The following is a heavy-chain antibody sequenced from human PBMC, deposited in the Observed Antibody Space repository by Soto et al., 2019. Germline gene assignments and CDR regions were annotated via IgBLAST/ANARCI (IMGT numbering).Heavy chain of an antibody. D-gene: IGHD3-10*01. J-gene: IGHJ5*02. Sequence: QVQLVQSGAEVKKPGSSVKVSCKASGGTFSSYAISWVRQAPGQGLEWMGGIIPIFGTANYAQKFQGRVTITADKSSSTAYMELSSWSSEDKAVYYCARALGAYYDGSGSAWWCVPWGKGTLVTVSS. CDR3: ARALGAYYDGSGSAWWCVP. CDR2: IIPIFGTA. CDR1: GGTFSSYA. V-gene: IGHV1-69*06.